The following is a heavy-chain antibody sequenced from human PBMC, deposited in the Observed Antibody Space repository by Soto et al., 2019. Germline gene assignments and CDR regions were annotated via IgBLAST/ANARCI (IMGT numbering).Heavy chain of an antibody. CDR3: ARRGAVAGLHY. CDR2: INSDGSST. J-gene: IGHJ4*02. D-gene: IGHD6-13*01. CDR1: GFTFSSYW. Sequence: EVQLVESGGGLVQPGGSLSVSCAASGFTFSSYWMHWVRHATGKGLVWVSRINSDGSSTSYAASVKARFTISRDNAKNTLYLQMNRLRAEDTAIYYCARRGAVAGLHYWGQGTLVTVSS. V-gene: IGHV3-74*01.